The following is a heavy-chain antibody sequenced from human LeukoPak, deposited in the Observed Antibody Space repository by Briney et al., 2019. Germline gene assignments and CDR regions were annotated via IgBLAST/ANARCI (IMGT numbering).Heavy chain of an antibody. CDR3: AKDIVVVPAASGGDY. Sequence: ETLSLTCAVSGGSISSSNWWSWVRQPPGKGLEWVASIKPDGSKKYYVDSVKGRFTISRDNAKNSLYLQMNSLRAEDTAVYYCAKDIVVVPAASGGDYWGQGTLVTVSS. D-gene: IGHD2-2*01. CDR1: GGSISSSNW. CDR2: IKPDGSKK. V-gene: IGHV3-7*04. J-gene: IGHJ4*02.